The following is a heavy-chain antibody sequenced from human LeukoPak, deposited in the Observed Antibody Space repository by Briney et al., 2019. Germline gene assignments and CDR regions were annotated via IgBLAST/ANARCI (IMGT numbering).Heavy chain of an antibody. Sequence: GGSLRLSCAASGFTFSSYAMSWVRQTPGKGLEWVSAISGSGGSTYYADSVKGRFTISRDNSKNTLFLQMDSLRAEDTAPYYCAKSVAIYFYYGLDVWAKGPRSPSP. V-gene: IGHV3-23*01. D-gene: IGHD3-3*01. CDR1: GFTFSSYA. CDR3: AKSVAIYFYYGLDV. CDR2: ISGSGGST. J-gene: IGHJ6*02.